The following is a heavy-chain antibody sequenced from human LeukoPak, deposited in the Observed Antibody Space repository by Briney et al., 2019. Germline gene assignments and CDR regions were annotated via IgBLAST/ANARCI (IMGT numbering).Heavy chain of an antibody. V-gene: IGHV3-9*01. CDR3: AKVYRGWDRGVDY. Sequence: GRSLRLSCAASGFTFDDYAIHWVRQAPGKGLEWVSGISWNSGSIGYADSVKGRFTISRDNAKNFLYLQMNSLRAEDTALYYCAKVYRGWDRGVDYWGQGNLVT. CDR2: ISWNSGSI. J-gene: IGHJ4*02. D-gene: IGHD6-19*01. CDR1: GFTFDDYA.